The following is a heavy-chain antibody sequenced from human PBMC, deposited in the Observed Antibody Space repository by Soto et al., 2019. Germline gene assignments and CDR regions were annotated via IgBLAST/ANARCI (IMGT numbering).Heavy chain of an antibody. CDR3: ARMASSGSLNWFEP. D-gene: IGHD3-10*01. V-gene: IGHV1-8*01. CDR1: GYTFANYE. J-gene: IGHJ5*02. Sequence: ASVKVSCKASGYTFANYEINWVRQATGQGLEWMGWMNPGSGNTGYAHKFQGRVTMTRNISISTAYMELSRLGSDDTAIYYCARMASSGSLNWFEPWGQGTPVTVSS. CDR2: MNPGSGNT.